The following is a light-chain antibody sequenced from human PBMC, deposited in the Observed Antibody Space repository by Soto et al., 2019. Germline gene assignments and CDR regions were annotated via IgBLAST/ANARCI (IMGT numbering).Light chain of an antibody. V-gene: IGKV3-11*01. CDR2: DAS. Sequence: EIVLTQSPATLSLSPGERATLSCRASQSVSTYLAWYQQKPGQAPRLLIYDASNRATGIPARFSGSGSVTAFTLTISSLEPEDFAVYYCQHRSNWPRTFGQGTKLEIK. J-gene: IGKJ2*01. CDR1: QSVSTY. CDR3: QHRSNWPRT.